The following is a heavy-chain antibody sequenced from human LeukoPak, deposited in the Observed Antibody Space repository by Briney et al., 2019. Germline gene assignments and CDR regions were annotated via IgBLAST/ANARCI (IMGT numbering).Heavy chain of an antibody. D-gene: IGHD5-18*01. Sequence: GESLKISCKGSGYSFTSYWIGWVHQMPGKGLEWMGIIYPGDSDTRYSPSFQGQVTISADKSISTAYLQWSSLKASDTAMYYCARSGLQLWPIVSFDIWGQGTMVTVSS. CDR2: IYPGDSDT. J-gene: IGHJ3*02. V-gene: IGHV5-51*07. CDR1: GYSFTSYW. CDR3: ARSGLQLWPIVSFDI.